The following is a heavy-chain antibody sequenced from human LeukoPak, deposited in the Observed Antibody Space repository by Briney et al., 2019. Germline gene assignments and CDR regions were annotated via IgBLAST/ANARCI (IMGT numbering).Heavy chain of an antibody. Sequence: GASVKVSCKASGYTFTSYGISWVRQAPGQGLEWMGWISAYNGNTNYAQKLQGRVTMTTDTSTSTAYMELRSLRSDDTAVYYCARESRGDSSTPGRDYYYYYGVDVWGQGTTVTVSS. CDR2: ISAYNGNT. CDR3: ARESRGDSSTPGRDYYYYYGVDV. D-gene: IGHD6-13*01. CDR1: GYTFTSYG. V-gene: IGHV1-18*01. J-gene: IGHJ6*02.